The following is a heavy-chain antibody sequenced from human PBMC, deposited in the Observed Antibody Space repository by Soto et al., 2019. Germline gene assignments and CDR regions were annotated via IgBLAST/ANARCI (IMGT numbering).Heavy chain of an antibody. J-gene: IGHJ6*02. CDR1: CGYISIYY. Sequence: LSLTFTVSCGYISIYYWSLIRQPQLKGLEWIGYIYYSGSTNYNPSLKSRVTISVDTSKNQFSLKLSSVTAADTAVYYCARVTWIQSYYYYYGMDVWGQGTTVTVSS. D-gene: IGHD5-18*01. V-gene: IGHV4-59*13. CDR2: IYYSGST. CDR3: ARVTWIQSYYYYYGMDV.